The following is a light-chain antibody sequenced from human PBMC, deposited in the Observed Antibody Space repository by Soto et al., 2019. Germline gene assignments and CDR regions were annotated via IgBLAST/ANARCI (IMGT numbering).Light chain of an antibody. Sequence: QSALTQPPSASGSPGQSVTLSCTGTSSDVGGYNYVSWYQQHPGKATNLMIYKVIKRPSGVPDRFSGSKSGNTAALTVSGLQAEDEADYYCSSYAGSNNVVFGGGTKLTVL. J-gene: IGLJ2*01. CDR1: SSDVGGYNY. CDR2: KVI. V-gene: IGLV2-8*01. CDR3: SSYAGSNNVV.